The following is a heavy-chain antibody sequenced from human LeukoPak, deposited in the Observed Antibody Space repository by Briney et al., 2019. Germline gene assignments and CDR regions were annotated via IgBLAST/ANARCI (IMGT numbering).Heavy chain of an antibody. J-gene: IGHJ4*02. D-gene: IGHD3-10*01. CDR1: GFTFDDYG. Sequence: GGSLRLSCAASGFTFDDYGMSWVRQAPGKGLEWVSGINWNGGSTGYADSVKGRFTISRDNAKNSLYLQMNSLRAEDTALYYCARDGPTYYYGSGSYYTAQFDYWGQGTLVTVSS. CDR2: INWNGGST. CDR3: ARDGPTYYYGSGSYYTAQFDY. V-gene: IGHV3-20*04.